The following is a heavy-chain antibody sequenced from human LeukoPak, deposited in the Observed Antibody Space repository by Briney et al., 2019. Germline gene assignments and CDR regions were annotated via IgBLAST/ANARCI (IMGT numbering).Heavy chain of an antibody. D-gene: IGHD2-2*01. CDR1: GGSFSGYY. J-gene: IGHJ3*02. CDR3: TRGRSDYADAFDI. CDR2: INHSGST. Sequence: SETLSLTCAVYGGSFSGYYWSWIRQPPGKGLEWIGEINHSGSTNYNPSLKSRVTISVDTSKNQFSLKLSSVTAADTAVYYCTRGRSDYADAFDIWGQGTMVTVSS. V-gene: IGHV4-34*01.